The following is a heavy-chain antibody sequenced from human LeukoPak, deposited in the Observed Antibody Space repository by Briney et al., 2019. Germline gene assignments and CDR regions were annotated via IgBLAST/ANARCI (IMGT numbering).Heavy chain of an antibody. J-gene: IGHJ3*02. CDR2: ISGSGGST. D-gene: IGHD6-6*01. CDR3: AKDLPPFEYSSSSLDAFDI. CDR1: GFSCSSYA. Sequence: PGGSLRLSGAASGFSCSSYAMSWVRHAPGNGLEWVSAISGSGGSTYYADSVEGRFTISRDNAKNTLYLQMNSLRAEDTDVYYCAKDLPPFEYSSSSLDAFDIWGQGTMVTVSS. V-gene: IGHV3-23*01.